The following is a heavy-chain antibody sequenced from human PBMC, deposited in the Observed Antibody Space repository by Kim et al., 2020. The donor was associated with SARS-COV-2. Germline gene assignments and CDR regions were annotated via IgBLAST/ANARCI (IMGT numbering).Heavy chain of an antibody. Sequence: LKSRVTISGDTSKNQFSLKLSSVTAADTAVYYCARGVPYYYDSSGYYFDYWGQGTLVTVSS. CDR3: ARGVPYYYDSSGYYFDY. D-gene: IGHD3-22*01. J-gene: IGHJ4*02. V-gene: IGHV4-31*02.